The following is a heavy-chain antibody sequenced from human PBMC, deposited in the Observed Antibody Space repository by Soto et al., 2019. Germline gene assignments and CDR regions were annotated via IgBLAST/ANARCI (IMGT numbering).Heavy chain of an antibody. CDR2: SRDKAQGYST. D-gene: IGHD6-13*01. Sequence: PGGSLRLSCAVSGFTLSDHYIDWVRQAPGKGLEWVGRSRDKAQGYSTAYAASVKGRFTTSRDESKNSVYLQMNSLKTADTAVYYCARGAPLPHKAAAPITFDYWGQGTLVTVSS. J-gene: IGHJ4*02. CDR3: ARGAPLPHKAAAPITFDY. V-gene: IGHV3-72*01. CDR1: GFTLSDHY.